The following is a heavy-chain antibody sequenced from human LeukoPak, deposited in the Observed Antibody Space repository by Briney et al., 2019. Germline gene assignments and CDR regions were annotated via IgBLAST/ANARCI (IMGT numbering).Heavy chain of an antibody. V-gene: IGHV3-23*01. CDR3: SKWGDYDVLTGYYDSDF. Sequence: QPGASLRLSCAASGFTFSNYAMSWVRQAPGKGLEWVSAIVGSGGSTYYADSVKGRFSISRDNSKNTLFLQMNSLGVEDTALYYCSKWGDYDVLTGYYDSDFWGQGTLVTVSS. CDR1: GFTFSNYA. J-gene: IGHJ4*02. CDR2: IVGSGGST. D-gene: IGHD3-9*01.